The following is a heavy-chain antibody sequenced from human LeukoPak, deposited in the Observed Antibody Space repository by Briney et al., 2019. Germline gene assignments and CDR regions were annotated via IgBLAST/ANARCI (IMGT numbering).Heavy chain of an antibody. CDR2: ISSSSSYI. J-gene: IGHJ4*02. CDR3: ASLVDTAMVYAPGY. V-gene: IGHV3-21*01. D-gene: IGHD5-18*01. Sequence: GGSLRLSCAASGFTFSSYSMNWVRQAPGKGLEWVSSISSSSSYIYYADSVKGRFTISRDNAKNSLYLQMNSLRAEDTAAYYCASLVDTAMVYAPGYWGQGTLVTVSS. CDR1: GFTFSSYS.